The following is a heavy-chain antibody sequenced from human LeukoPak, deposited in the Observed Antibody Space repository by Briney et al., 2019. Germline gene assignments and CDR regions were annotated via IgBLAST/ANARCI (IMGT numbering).Heavy chain of an antibody. CDR1: GGSISSYY. V-gene: IGHV4-4*09. CDR2: IYTSGST. CDR3: ARHGLGVPKYNWFDP. J-gene: IGHJ5*02. Sequence: KTSETLSLTYTVSGGSISSYYWSWIRQPPGKGLEWIGYIYTSGSTNYNPSLKSRVTISVDTSKNQFSLKLSSVTAADTAVYYCARHGLGVPKYNWFDPWGQGTLVTVSS. D-gene: IGHD3-16*01.